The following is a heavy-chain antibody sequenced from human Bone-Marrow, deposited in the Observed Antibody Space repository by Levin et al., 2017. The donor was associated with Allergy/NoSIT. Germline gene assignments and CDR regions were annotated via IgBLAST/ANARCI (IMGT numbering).Heavy chain of an antibody. CDR2: ISAYNGNT. CDR3: AREAKDIVVVPAASWFDP. J-gene: IGHJ5*02. CDR1: GYTFTSYG. V-gene: IGHV1-18*01. D-gene: IGHD2-2*01. Sequence: ASVKVSCKASGYTFTSYGISWVRQAPGQGLEWMGWISAYNGNTNYAQKLQGRVTMTTDTSTSTAYMELRSLRSDDTAVYYCAREAKDIVVVPAASWFDPWGQGTLVTVSS.